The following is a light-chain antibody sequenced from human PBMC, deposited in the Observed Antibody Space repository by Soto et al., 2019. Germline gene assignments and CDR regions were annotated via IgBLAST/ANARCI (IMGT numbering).Light chain of an antibody. V-gene: IGLV2-14*01. CDR3: SSYTSRSSDTVL. CDR2: EVI. Sequence: QSALTQPASVSGSPGQSITISCTGTSSDVGAYNYVSWYQQHPGKAPKLIIYEVINRPSGVSNRFSGSKSGNTASLTISGLQAEDEADYYFSSYTSRSSDTVLFGGGTKLPVL. J-gene: IGLJ2*01. CDR1: SSDVGAYNY.